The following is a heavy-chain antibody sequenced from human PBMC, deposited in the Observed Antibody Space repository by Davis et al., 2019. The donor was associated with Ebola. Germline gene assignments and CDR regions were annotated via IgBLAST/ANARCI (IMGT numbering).Heavy chain of an antibody. V-gene: IGHV3-7*01. CDR1: GFTFSSYW. CDR3: AKDRFARAYNWNYFDY. Sequence: GGSLRLSCAASGFTFSSYWMSWVRQAPGKGLEWVANIKQDGSEKYYADSVKGRFTISRDNSKNTLYLQMNSLRAEDTAVYYCAKDRFARAYNWNYFDYWGQGTLVTVSS. CDR2: IKQDGSEK. J-gene: IGHJ4*02. D-gene: IGHD1-20*01.